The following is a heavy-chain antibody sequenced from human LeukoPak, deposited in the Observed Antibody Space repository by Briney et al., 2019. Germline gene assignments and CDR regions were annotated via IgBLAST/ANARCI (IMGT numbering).Heavy chain of an antibody. CDR2: ISSSGSTI. V-gene: IGHV3-48*03. J-gene: IGHJ4*02. Sequence: GGSLRLSCAASGFTFSSYEMNWVRQAPGKGLEWVSYISSSGSTIYYADSVKGRFTISRGNAKNSLYLQMNSLRAEDTAVYYCVQESSSLLRSYFDYWGQGTLVTVSS. CDR1: GFTFSSYE. D-gene: IGHD2-15*01. CDR3: VQESSSLLRSYFDY.